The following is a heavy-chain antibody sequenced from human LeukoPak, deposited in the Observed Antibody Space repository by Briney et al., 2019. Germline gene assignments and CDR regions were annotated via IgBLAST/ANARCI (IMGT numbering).Heavy chain of an antibody. CDR3: ARELQLWFTYDAFDI. J-gene: IGHJ3*02. Sequence: SETLSLTCTVSGGSISGYYWSWIRQPAGKGLEWIGRIYTSGSTNYNPSLKSRVTMSVDTSKNQFSLKLSSVTAADTAVYYCARELQLWFTYDAFDIWGQGTMVTVSS. D-gene: IGHD5-18*01. CDR2: IYTSGST. CDR1: GGSISGYY. V-gene: IGHV4-4*07.